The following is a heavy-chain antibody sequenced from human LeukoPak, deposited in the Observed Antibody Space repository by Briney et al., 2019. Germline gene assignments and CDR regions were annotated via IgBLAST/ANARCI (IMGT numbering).Heavy chain of an antibody. J-gene: IGHJ6*03. Sequence: SVKGRFTVSRDNAENSLYLQMNSLRAEDTAVYNCARLPGYYYYYYYMDVWGKGTTVTVSS. CDR3: ARLPGYYYYYYYMDV. V-gene: IGHV3-21*01.